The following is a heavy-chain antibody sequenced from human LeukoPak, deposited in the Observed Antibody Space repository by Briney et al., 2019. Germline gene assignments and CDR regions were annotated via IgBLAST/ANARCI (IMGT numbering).Heavy chain of an antibody. CDR3: VRRQWELQYFDL. CDR1: GGFISSYY. Sequence: SETLSLTCTVSGGFISSYYWSWIRQPPGKGLEWIGYIYYSRTTEYNPSLKSRVTTSADTSKNQFSLKLNSVTAADTAVYYCVRRQWELQYFDLWGRGTLVAVSS. CDR2: IYYSRTT. D-gene: IGHD1-26*01. J-gene: IGHJ2*01. V-gene: IGHV4-59*01.